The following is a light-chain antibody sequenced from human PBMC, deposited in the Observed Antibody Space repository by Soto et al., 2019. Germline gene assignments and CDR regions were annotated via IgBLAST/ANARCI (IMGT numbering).Light chain of an antibody. CDR3: SSYAGSSTYV. CDR1: SSDVGGYDY. V-gene: IGLV2-8*01. J-gene: IGLJ1*01. CDR2: DVS. Sequence: QSVLTRPPSASGSPGQSVTISCTGTSSDVGGYDYVSWYQQHPGKAPKLMIYDVSTRPSGVPDRFSGSKSGNTASLTVSGLQAEDEADYYCSSYAGSSTYVFGTGTKVTVL.